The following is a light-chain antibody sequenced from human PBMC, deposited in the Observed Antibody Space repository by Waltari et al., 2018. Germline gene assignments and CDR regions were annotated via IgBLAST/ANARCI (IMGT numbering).Light chain of an antibody. V-gene: IGLV3-25*03. CDR3: QSADSSGTYVV. CDR2: QDT. CDR1: ALPKQY. Sequence: SYELTQPPSVSVSPGQTATITCSGDALPKQYAYWYQQKPGQAPLLLIYQDTNWPSKFPDRFSGSSCGTTVTLTSSGVQAEDEADYYCQSADSSGTYVVFGGGTKLTVL. J-gene: IGLJ2*01.